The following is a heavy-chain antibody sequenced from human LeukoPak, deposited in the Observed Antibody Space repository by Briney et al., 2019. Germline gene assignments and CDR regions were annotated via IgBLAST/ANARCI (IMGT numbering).Heavy chain of an antibody. CDR1: GYTFTGYY. J-gene: IGHJ4*02. CDR3: ARVGTYQLLYYFDY. Sequence: ASVKVSCKASGYTFTGYYMHWVRQAPGQGLEWMGWINPNSGGTNYAQKFQGRATMTRDTSISTAYMELSRLRSDDTAVYYCARVGTYQLLYYFDYWGQGTLVTVSS. D-gene: IGHD2-2*01. CDR2: INPNSGGT. V-gene: IGHV1-2*02.